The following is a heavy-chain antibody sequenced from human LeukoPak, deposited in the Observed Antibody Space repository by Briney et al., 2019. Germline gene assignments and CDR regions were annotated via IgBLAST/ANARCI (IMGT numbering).Heavy chain of an antibody. CDR3: AKVARWGYDSSGGVRNAFDI. CDR1: GFTFSSYA. CDR2: ISYDGSNK. V-gene: IGHV3-30-3*01. Sequence: PGGSLRLSCAASGFTFSSYAMHWVRQAPGKGLEWVAVISYDGSNKYYADSVKGRFTISRDNSKNTLYLQMNSLRAEDTAVYYCAKVARWGYDSSGGVRNAFDIWGQGTMVTVSS. D-gene: IGHD3-22*01. J-gene: IGHJ3*02.